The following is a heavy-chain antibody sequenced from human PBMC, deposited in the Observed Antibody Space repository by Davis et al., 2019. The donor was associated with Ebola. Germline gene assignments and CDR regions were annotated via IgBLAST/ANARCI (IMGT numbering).Heavy chain of an antibody. J-gene: IGHJ4*02. Sequence: MPSETLSLTCTVSGGSINSYYWSRIRQPPGKGLEWIGYIFYSGSTDYNPSLKSRVTISVDTSKNQFSLTLSSVTAADTAVYYCARGSSVRNLDYWGQGTLVTVSS. CDR3: ARGSSVRNLDY. CDR1: GGSINSYY. D-gene: IGHD1-14*01. CDR2: IFYSGST. V-gene: IGHV4-59*08.